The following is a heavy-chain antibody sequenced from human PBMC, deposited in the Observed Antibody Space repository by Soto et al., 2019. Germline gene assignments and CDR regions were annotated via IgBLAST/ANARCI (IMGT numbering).Heavy chain of an antibody. D-gene: IGHD2-15*01. CDR2: ISPDGTIP. Sequence: EVQLVESGGGLVQPVGSLRLSCAVSGFTFSNYWLHWVRHAPGKGLVWVSTISPDGTIPDYTDSVKGRLAISRDNAKSTLFVQINSLRPEHTAVYYCARFRWDAFDIGGQWTMVTVSS. CDR3: ARFRWDAFDI. CDR1: GFTFSNYW. V-gene: IGHV3-74*01. J-gene: IGHJ3*02.